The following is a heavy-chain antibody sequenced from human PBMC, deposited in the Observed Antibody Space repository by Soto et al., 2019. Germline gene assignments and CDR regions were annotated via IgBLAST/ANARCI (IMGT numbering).Heavy chain of an antibody. CDR1: GGSISTYY. CDR3: ARSHSFDGSIYHYYFDF. V-gene: IGHV4-59*01. CDR2: IYASGAT. D-gene: IGHD3-10*01. J-gene: IGHJ4*02. Sequence: SETLSLTCTVSGGSISTYYWSWIRQPPGGTLEWIGHIYASGATTYNPSLESRVTMSVDMPNNEFSLELTSLTAADTAVYYCARSHSFDGSIYHYYFDFWGQGTLVTVS.